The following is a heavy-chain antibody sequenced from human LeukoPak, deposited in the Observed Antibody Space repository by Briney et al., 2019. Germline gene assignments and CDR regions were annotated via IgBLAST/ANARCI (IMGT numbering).Heavy chain of an antibody. V-gene: IGHV3-23*01. J-gene: IGHJ6*02. Sequence: GGSLRLSCAAFGFTFSSYAMSWVRQAPGKGLEWVSAISGSGGSTYYADSVKGRFTISRDNSKNTLYLQMNSLRAEDTAVYYCAKDCPYYDFWSGYYRCYYYGMDVWGQGTTVTVSS. CDR1: GFTFSSYA. CDR2: ISGSGGST. CDR3: AKDCPYYDFWSGYYRCYYYGMDV. D-gene: IGHD3-3*01.